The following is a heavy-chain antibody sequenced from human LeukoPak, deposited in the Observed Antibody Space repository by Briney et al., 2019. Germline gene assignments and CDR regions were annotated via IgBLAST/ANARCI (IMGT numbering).Heavy chain of an antibody. Sequence: SETLSLTCTVSGGSISSGDYYWSWIRQPPGKGLEWIGYIYYSGSTYYNPSLKSRVTISVDTSKNQFSLKLSSVTAADTAVYYCARRCYGDYRAHFDYWGQGTLVTVSS. D-gene: IGHD4-17*01. V-gene: IGHV4-30-4*01. CDR2: IYYSGST. CDR3: ARRCYGDYRAHFDY. J-gene: IGHJ4*02. CDR1: GGSISSGDYY.